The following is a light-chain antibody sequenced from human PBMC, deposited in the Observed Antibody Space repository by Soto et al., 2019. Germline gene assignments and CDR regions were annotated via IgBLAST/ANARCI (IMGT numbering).Light chain of an antibody. CDR2: GAS. CDR3: QQYNNWPLT. CDR1: QSVSGN. J-gene: IGKJ4*01. V-gene: IGKV3-15*01. Sequence: EIVMTQSPATLSVSPGERATLSCRASQSVSGNLAWYQQKPGQAPRRLMYGASTRATGIPARFSGSGSGTDFTLTISRLQSEDFGVYYCQQYNNWPLTFGGGTKVEIK.